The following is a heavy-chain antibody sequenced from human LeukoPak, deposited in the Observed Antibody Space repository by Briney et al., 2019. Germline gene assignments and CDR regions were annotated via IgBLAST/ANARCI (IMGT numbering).Heavy chain of an antibody. Sequence: PGGSLRLSCAASGFTFSSHWMDWVRQAPGKGLEWVANIKQDGSESYYLDSVKGRFTISRDNAKNSLYLQMNSLRAEDTAVYYCATAGTPDYWGQGTLVTVSS. J-gene: IGHJ4*02. CDR1: GFTFSSHW. V-gene: IGHV3-7*01. CDR3: ATAGTPDY. CDR2: IKQDGSES. D-gene: IGHD6-13*01.